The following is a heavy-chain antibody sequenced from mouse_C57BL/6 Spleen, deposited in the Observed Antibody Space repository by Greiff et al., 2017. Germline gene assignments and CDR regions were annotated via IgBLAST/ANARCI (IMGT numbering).Heavy chain of an antibody. Sequence: VQLQESGAELVRPGASVTLSCKASGYTFTDYEMHWVKQTPVHGLEWIGAIDPETGGTAYNQKFKGKAILTADKSSSTAYMELRSLTSEDSAVYYCTRWGNWAGAMDYWGQGTSVTVSS. CDR1: GYTFTDYE. CDR2: IDPETGGT. D-gene: IGHD4-1*01. V-gene: IGHV1-15*01. CDR3: TRWGNWAGAMDY. J-gene: IGHJ4*01.